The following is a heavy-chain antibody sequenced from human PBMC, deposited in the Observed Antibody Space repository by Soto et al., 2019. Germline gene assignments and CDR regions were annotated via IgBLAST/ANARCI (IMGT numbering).Heavy chain of an antibody. CDR3: AKQQGPGTPYYYAMDV. CDR2: LSGSGGST. CDR1: GFTFRSYA. D-gene: IGHD1-1*01. V-gene: IGHV3-23*01. J-gene: IGHJ6*02. Sequence: EVQLLEAGGGLVQPGGSQRLSCAASGFTFRSYAMTWVRQAPGKGLEWVSTLSGSGGSTYYAASVKGRFTISRDNSKDTLYLEMNSLRGEDTAVYFCAKQQGPGTPYYYAMDVRGQGTAVTVSS.